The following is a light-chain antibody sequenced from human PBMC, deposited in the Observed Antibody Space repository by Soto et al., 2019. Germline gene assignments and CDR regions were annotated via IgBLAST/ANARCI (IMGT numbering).Light chain of an antibody. J-gene: IGLJ1*01. Sequence: QSVLAQPASVSGSPGQSITVSCTGTTSDVGAYNYVSWYQQYPGKAPKLIIYEVSNRPSGISDRFSGSKSGNTASLTISGLQTEYEADFYCSSYTTASTYVFGNGTKVIV. CDR1: TSDVGAYNY. CDR3: SSYTTASTYV. V-gene: IGLV2-14*01. CDR2: EVS.